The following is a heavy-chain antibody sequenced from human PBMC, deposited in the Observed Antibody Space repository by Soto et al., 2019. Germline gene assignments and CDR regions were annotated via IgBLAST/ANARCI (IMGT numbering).Heavy chain of an antibody. J-gene: IGHJ5*02. D-gene: IGHD4-17*01. Sequence: SLRLSCAASGFTFSNYGMHWVRQAPGKGLEWVAVIWYDGSNKYYGDSVKGRFTISRDYSKNTLFLQMNSLRAEDTALYYCARDSDYGSNSGWLDPWGQGTLVTVSS. V-gene: IGHV3-33*01. CDR3: ARDSDYGSNSGWLDP. CDR1: GFTFSNYG. CDR2: IWYDGSNK.